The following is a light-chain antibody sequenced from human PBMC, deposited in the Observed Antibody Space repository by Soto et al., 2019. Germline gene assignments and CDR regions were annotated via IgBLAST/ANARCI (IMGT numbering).Light chain of an antibody. CDR1: QSVSSN. V-gene: IGKV3-11*01. CDR3: QQRSNWLSLT. Sequence: EIVMTQSPATLSVSPGERATLSCRASQSVSSNLAWYQQKPGQTPKLLIYDASNRATGIPARFSGSGSGTDFTLTISSLEPEDFAVYYCQQRSNWLSLTFGGGTKVEIK. CDR2: DAS. J-gene: IGKJ4*01.